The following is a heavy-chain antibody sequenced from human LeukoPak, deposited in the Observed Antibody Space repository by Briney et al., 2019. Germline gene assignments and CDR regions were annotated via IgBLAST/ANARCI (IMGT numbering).Heavy chain of an antibody. CDR1: GYSTSSGYY. V-gene: IGHV4-38-2*02. Sequence: PSETLSLTCTVSGYSTSSGYYWGWIRQPPGKGLEWIGSIYHSGSTYYNPSLKSRVTISVDTSKNQFSLKLSSVTAADTAVYYCARDRRGFDWFDYWGQGTLVTVSS. CDR2: IYHSGST. J-gene: IGHJ5*01. D-gene: IGHD3-10*01. CDR3: ARDRRGFDWFDY.